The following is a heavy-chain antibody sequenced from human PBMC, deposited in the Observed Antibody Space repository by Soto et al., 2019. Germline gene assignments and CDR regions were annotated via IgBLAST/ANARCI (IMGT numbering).Heavy chain of an antibody. V-gene: IGHV1-2*02. CDR2: INPNSGGT. CDR3: ARGLAALDYYSYGMDV. Sequence: ASVKVSCKASGYTFTGYYMHWVRQAPGQGLEWMGWINPNSGGTNYAQKFQGRVTMTRDTSISTAYMELSRLRSDDTAVYYCARGLAALDYYSYGMDVSGQGTTVTVSS. J-gene: IGHJ6*02. CDR1: GYTFTGYY. D-gene: IGHD6-6*01.